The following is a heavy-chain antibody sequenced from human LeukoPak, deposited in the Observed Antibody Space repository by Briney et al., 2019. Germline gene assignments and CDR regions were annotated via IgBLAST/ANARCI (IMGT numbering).Heavy chain of an antibody. CDR1: GGSISSYY. V-gene: IGHV4-4*07. J-gene: IGHJ3*02. CDR3: ARLPQDIVVVPAARGDAFDI. CDR2: IYTSGST. D-gene: IGHD2-2*01. Sequence: SETLSLTCTVSGGSISSYYWSWIRQPAGKGLEWIGRIYTSGSTNYNPSLKSRVTMSVDTSKNQFSLKLSSVTAADTAVYYCARLPQDIVVVPAARGDAFDIWGQGTMVTVSS.